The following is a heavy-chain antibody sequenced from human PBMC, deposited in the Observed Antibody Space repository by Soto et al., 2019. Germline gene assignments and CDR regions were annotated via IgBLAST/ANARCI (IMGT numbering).Heavy chain of an antibody. D-gene: IGHD5-12*01. Sequence: SETLSLTCAFYVGSFSGYYWSCIRHPPGKWLEWIGEINHSGSTNYNPSLKSRVTISVDTSKNQFSLKLSSVTAADTAVYYCAREDVELATIYAYWGQGTLVNVSS. V-gene: IGHV4-34*01. CDR3: AREDVELATIYAY. J-gene: IGHJ4*02. CDR2: INHSGST. CDR1: VGSFSGYY.